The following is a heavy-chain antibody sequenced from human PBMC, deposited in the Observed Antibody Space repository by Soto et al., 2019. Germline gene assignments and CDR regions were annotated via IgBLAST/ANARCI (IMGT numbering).Heavy chain of an antibody. CDR3: ATDRYGSGWFPSN. V-gene: IGHV3-30*03. J-gene: IGHJ4*02. CDR1: GFTFSNSG. D-gene: IGHD6-19*01. Sequence: QVQLVESGGGVVQPGRSLRLSCAASGFTFSNSGMHWVRQAPGKGLEWVAVISYDGSNKYYADSVKGRFTISRDNSKNTLYLQMNSLRAEDTVVYYCATDRYGSGWFPSNWGQGTLVTVS. CDR2: ISYDGSNK.